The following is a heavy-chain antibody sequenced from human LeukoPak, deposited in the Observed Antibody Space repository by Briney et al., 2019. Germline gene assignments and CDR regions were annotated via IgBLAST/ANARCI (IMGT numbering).Heavy chain of an antibody. Sequence: SETLSLTCSVSGGSFSSSTYYWGWLRQPPGKGLEWIGSIFCGGSPYYHPSLQSRGTISVDTSKSQFSLSLNSVTAADTAVYYCAGSVEGGTTWVRWGPGTLVTVSS. V-gene: IGHV4-39*01. J-gene: IGHJ4*02. CDR2: IFCGGSP. CDR1: GGSFSSSTYY. CDR3: AGSVEGGTTWVR. D-gene: IGHD4-17*01.